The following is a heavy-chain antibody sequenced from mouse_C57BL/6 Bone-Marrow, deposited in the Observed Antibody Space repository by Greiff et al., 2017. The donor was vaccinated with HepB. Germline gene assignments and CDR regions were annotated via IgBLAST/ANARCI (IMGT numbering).Heavy chain of an antibody. D-gene: IGHD2-4*01. CDR3: ARRVYYDYDVNRAWFAY. J-gene: IGHJ3*01. CDR1: GYSFTGYY. Sequence: EVQLQQSGPELVKPGASVKISCKSSGYSFTGYYMHWVKQSHGNILDWIGYIYPYNGVSSYNQKFKGKATLTVDKSSSTAYMELRSLTSEDSAVYYCARRVYYDYDVNRAWFAYWGQGTLVTVSA. CDR2: IYPYNGVS. V-gene: IGHV1-31*01.